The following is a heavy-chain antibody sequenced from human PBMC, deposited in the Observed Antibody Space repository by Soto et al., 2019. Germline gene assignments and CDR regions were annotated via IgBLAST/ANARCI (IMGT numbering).Heavy chain of an antibody. D-gene: IGHD3-22*01. CDR3: GKDMSPNIVVVGLFDS. Sequence: ASVKVSCKASGNTFTSYAVHWVRQAPGQRLEWMGWINAGNGNTKYSQKFQGIVTITRDTSASTVYMEVSSLISEDTAVYYWGKDMSPNIVVVGLFDSLGQGALVTVSS. J-gene: IGHJ4*02. CDR2: INAGNGNT. CDR1: GNTFTSYA. V-gene: IGHV1-3*01.